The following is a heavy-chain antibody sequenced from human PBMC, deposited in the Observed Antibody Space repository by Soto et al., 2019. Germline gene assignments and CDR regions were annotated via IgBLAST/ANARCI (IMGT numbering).Heavy chain of an antibody. CDR1: GYTFTSYG. J-gene: IGHJ5*02. CDR3: ARDLTVVPAADYNWFDP. Sequence: QVQLVQSGAEVKKPGASVKVSCKASGYTFTSYGISWVRQAPGQGLEWMGWISAYNGNTNYAQKLQGRVTMTTDTSTSTAYMEPRSLRSDDTAVYYCARDLTVVPAADYNWFDPWGQGTLVTVSS. CDR2: ISAYNGNT. D-gene: IGHD2-2*01. V-gene: IGHV1-18*01.